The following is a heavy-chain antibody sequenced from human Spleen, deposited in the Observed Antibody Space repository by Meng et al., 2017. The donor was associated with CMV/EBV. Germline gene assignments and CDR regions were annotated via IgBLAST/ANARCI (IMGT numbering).Heavy chain of an antibody. J-gene: IGHJ3*02. D-gene: IGHD6-6*01. Sequence: GGSLRLSCAAFGFTFSSYAMNWVRQAPGKGLEWVSDISGSGDRIYYTDSVKGRFTISRDNSKNTLFLQMNSLRAEDTTVYYCVSRPPFDIWGQGTMVTVSS. CDR3: VSRPPFDI. CDR1: GFTFSSYA. CDR2: ISGSGDRI. V-gene: IGHV3-23*01.